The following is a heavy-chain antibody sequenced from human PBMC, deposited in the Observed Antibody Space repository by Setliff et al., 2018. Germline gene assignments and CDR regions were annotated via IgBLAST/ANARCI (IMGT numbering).Heavy chain of an antibody. V-gene: IGHV4-34*01. Sequence: LSLTCTVSGGSFSDYYWTWIRQPPGKGLEWVGEINHRGSTNYNPSLKSRVTISVDTSKNQFSLKLSSVTAADTAVYYCAREGVGWYWFDYWGQGTLVTVSS. CDR3: AREGVGWYWFDY. D-gene: IGHD6-19*01. CDR1: GGSFSDYY. J-gene: IGHJ4*02. CDR2: INHRGST.